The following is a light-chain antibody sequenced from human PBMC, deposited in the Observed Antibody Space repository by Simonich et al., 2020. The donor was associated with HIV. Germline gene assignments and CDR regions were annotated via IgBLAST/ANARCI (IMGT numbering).Light chain of an antibody. Sequence: DIVMTQSPDSLAVSLGERATINCKSSQSVLYSSNNKNYLAWYQQKPGQPPKLLIYWASTRESGVPARFSGSGSGTDFTLTISSLRAEDVAVYYCQQYYNSPITFGQGTRLEIK. CDR2: WAS. CDR1: QSVLYSSNNKNY. CDR3: QQYYNSPIT. J-gene: IGKJ5*01. V-gene: IGKV4-1*01.